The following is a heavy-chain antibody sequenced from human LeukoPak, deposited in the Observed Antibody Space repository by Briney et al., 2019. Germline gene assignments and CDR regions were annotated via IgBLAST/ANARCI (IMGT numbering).Heavy chain of an antibody. CDR3: AKDPGGSSWYVGDGYYMDV. Sequence: GGSLRLSCAASGFTFSSYGMHWVRQAPGKGLEWVAFIRYDGSNKYYADSVKGRFTISRDNSKNTLYLQMNSLRAEDTAVYYCAKDPGGSSWYVGDGYYMDVWGKGTTVTVSS. CDR2: IRYDGSNK. J-gene: IGHJ6*03. V-gene: IGHV3-30*02. D-gene: IGHD6-13*01. CDR1: GFTFSSYG.